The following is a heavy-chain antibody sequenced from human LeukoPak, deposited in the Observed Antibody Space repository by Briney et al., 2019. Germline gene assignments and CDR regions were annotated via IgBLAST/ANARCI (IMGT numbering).Heavy chain of an antibody. V-gene: IGHV4-34*01. J-gene: IGHJ4*02. CDR2: INHSGST. CDR3: ARWQFILVDDSSGYYSH. CDR1: GFTFSSYS. Sequence: GSLRLSCAASGFTFSSYSMNWIRQPPGKGLEWIGEINHSGSTNYNPSLKSRVTISVDTSKNQFSLKLSSVTAADTAVYYCARWQFILVDDSSGYYSHWGQGTLVTVSS. D-gene: IGHD3-22*01.